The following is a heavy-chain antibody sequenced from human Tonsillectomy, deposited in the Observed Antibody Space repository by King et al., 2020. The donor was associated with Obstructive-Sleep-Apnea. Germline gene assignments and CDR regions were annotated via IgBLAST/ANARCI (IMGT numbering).Heavy chain of an antibody. V-gene: IGHV3-9*01. Sequence: VQLVESGGGLVQPGRSLRLSCAASGFTFDDYAMHWVRQAPGKGLEWVSGISWKSGSIGNADSVKGRFTISRDNAKNSLYLQMNSLRAEDTALYYCAKGGDYSYYYGMDVWGQGTTVTVSS. D-gene: IGHD4-17*01. CDR2: ISWKSGSI. CDR3: AKGGDYSYYYGMDV. J-gene: IGHJ6*02. CDR1: GFTFDDYA.